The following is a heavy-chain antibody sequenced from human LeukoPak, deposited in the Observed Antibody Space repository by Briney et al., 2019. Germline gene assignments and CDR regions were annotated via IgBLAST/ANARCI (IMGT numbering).Heavy chain of an antibody. CDR1: GCTFSSYG. CDR3: AKDLFGYCSSTSCYPHNWFDP. D-gene: IGHD2-2*01. CDR2: IRYDGSNK. V-gene: IGHV3-30*02. Sequence: GGSLRLSCAASGCTFSSYGMHWVRQAPGKGLEWVAFIRYDGSNKYYADSVKGRFTISRDNSKNTLYLQMNSLRAEDTAVYYCAKDLFGYCSSTSCYPHNWFDPWGQGTLVTVSS. J-gene: IGHJ5*02.